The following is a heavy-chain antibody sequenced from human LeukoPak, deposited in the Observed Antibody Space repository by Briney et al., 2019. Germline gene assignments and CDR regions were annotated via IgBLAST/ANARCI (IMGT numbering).Heavy chain of an antibody. V-gene: IGHV3-23*01. CDR3: AKDLGVDSNGWYESLGWDFDY. CDR2: ISGSGGST. CDR1: GFTFSSYA. D-gene: IGHD6-19*01. Sequence: GGSLRLSCAASGFTFSSYAMSWVRQAPGKGLEWVSAISGSGGSTYYADSVKGRFTISRDNSKNTLYLQMNSLRAEDTAVYYCAKDLGVDSNGWYESLGWDFDYWGQGTLVTVSS. J-gene: IGHJ4*02.